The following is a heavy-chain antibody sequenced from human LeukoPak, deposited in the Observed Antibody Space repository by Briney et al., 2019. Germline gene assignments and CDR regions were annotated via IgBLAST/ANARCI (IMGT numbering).Heavy chain of an antibody. V-gene: IGHV3-23*01. Sequence: GGSLRLSCVASGFTFSSHAMAWVRQTPGKGLEWVSAIGGRGGSTYYADSVKGRFTISRDNSKNTLYLQMNSLRAEDTALYYCARDPGVVAFHYFDFWGQGTLVTVSS. D-gene: IGHD3-3*01. CDR1: GFTFSSHA. CDR3: ARDPGVVAFHYFDF. J-gene: IGHJ4*02. CDR2: IGGRGGST.